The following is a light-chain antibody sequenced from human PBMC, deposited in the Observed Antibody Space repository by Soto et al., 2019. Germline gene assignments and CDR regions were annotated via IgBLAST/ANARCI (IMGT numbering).Light chain of an antibody. CDR3: AVWDDSLSGVV. Sequence: QSVLTQPPSASGTPGQTVTISSSGSSSNIGSNYVFCYQHLPGTAPQLLIYGNNQRPSGVPDRFSASRSGTSASLAISGLRPEDEADYYCAVWDDSLSGVVFGGGTKLTVL. CDR2: GNN. CDR1: SSNIGSNY. J-gene: IGLJ3*02. V-gene: IGLV1-47*01.